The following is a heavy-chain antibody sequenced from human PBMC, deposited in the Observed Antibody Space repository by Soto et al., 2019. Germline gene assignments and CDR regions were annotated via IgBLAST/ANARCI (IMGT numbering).Heavy chain of an antibody. Sequence: QVQLVQSGAEVKTPGSSVKVSCKASGDTFRRYSITWVRQAPGQGVEGMGRINPIVEIARYAQKFQGRVTITVDKTTTTAPMELTSLRSEDTAVYYCARDRRTNYDYYGMDVWGQGTTVTVSS. CDR1: GDTFRRYS. J-gene: IGHJ6*02. V-gene: IGHV1-69*08. CDR2: INPIVEIA. CDR3: ARDRRTNYDYYGMDV.